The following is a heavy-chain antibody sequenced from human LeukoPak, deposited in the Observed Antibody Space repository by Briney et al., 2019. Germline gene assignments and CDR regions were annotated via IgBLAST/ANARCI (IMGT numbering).Heavy chain of an antibody. CDR3: ANLNSGYATDF. CDR1: EFXFSTYP. J-gene: IGHJ4*02. Sequence: GGSLRLSCAASEFXFSTYPISWVRQAPGKGLEWVSLISDGAATTYYADSVKGRFTISRDNSKNTLYLQMISLRAEDTAVYYCANLNSGYATDFWGQGTLVTVSS. D-gene: IGHD5-12*01. V-gene: IGHV3-23*01. CDR2: ISDGAATT.